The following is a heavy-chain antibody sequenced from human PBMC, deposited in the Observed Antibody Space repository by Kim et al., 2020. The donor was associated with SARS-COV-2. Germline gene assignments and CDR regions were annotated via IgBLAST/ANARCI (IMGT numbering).Heavy chain of an antibody. CDR3: VRLFSYFERPGRASRYFDF. Sequence: PGGSLRLSCEVSGFSFSDYSMNWVRQAPGAGLEWVSFISSDSNHIYYSDSVKGRFTISRDNAKKPLHLQMNRLRAEDTAVYYCVRLFSYFERPGRASRYFDFWGQGILVAVSS. CDR1: GFSFSDYS. D-gene: IGHD3-22*01. J-gene: IGHJ4*02. CDR2: ISSDSNHI. V-gene: IGHV3-21*01.